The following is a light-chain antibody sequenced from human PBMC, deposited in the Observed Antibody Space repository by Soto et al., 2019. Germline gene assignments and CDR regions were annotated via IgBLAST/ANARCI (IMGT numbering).Light chain of an antibody. CDR1: SSGVGSYNL. J-gene: IGLJ2*01. CDR3: CSYAGSSLV. V-gene: IGLV2-23*01. Sequence: QSALTQPASVSGSPGQSITISCTGTSSGVGSYNLVSWYQQHPGKAPELMIYEGTKRPSGVSNRFSGSKSGNTASLTISGLHADDEADYYCCSYAGSSLVFGGGTKLTVL. CDR2: EGT.